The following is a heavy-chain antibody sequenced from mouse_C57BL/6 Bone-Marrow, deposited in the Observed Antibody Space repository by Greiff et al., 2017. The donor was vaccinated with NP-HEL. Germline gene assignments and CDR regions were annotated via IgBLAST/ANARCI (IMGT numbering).Heavy chain of an antibody. V-gene: IGHV1-82*01. CDR2: IYPGDGDT. D-gene: IGHD1-1*01. Sequence: VQLQQSGPELVKPGASVKISCKASGYAFSSSWMNWVKQRPGKGLEWIGRIYPGDGDTNYNGKFKGKATLTADKSSSTAYMQLSSLTSEDSAVYFCARSHYGSGGYYAMGYWGQGTSVTVSS. CDR3: ARSHYGSGGYYAMGY. CDR1: GYAFSSSW. J-gene: IGHJ4*01.